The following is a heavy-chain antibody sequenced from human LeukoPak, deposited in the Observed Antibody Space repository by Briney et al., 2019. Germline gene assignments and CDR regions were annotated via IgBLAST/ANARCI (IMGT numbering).Heavy chain of an antibody. CDR3: ASSQQMEDAFDI. V-gene: IGHV1-46*01. Sequence: ASVKVSRKPSGYTLTSYYMHWVRPALGQGLEWMGLINPSGGSTSYAHQFQGTVTLTRDMSTSTVYPELSRLRPEDTALYLLASSQQMEDAFDIWGQGTMVTVSS. D-gene: IGHD6-13*01. J-gene: IGHJ3*02. CDR1: GYTLTSYY. CDR2: INPSGGST.